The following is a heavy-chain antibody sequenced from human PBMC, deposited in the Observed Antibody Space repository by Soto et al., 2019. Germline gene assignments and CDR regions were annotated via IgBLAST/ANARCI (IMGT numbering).Heavy chain of an antibody. Sequence: GGSLRFSCAASGFTLSDYWMHWVRQVPGKGLLWVSRISVDGGDTTYADSVKGRFTISRDNAKNTLYLQMNSLRAEDTAVYYCARVDFWSGYYFDYWGQGTLVTVSS. CDR1: GFTLSDYW. J-gene: IGHJ4*02. CDR2: ISVDGGDT. CDR3: ARVDFWSGYYFDY. D-gene: IGHD3-3*01. V-gene: IGHV3-74*01.